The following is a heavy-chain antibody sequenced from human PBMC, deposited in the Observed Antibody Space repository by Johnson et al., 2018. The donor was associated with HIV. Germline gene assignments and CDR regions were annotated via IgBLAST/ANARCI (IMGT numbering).Heavy chain of an antibody. D-gene: IGHD6-13*01. V-gene: IGHV3-20*04. Sequence: VQLVESGGGVVQPGRSLRLSCAASGFTFSSYALHWVRQPPGKGLEWVSGIDWNGGSTSYADSVRGRFTISRDNAKNSLYLQMNSLRAEDTALYYCTRARYSSSWYNGDAVDIWGQGTMVTVSS. CDR2: IDWNGGST. CDR3: TRARYSSSWYNGDAVDI. CDR1: GFTFSSYA. J-gene: IGHJ3*02.